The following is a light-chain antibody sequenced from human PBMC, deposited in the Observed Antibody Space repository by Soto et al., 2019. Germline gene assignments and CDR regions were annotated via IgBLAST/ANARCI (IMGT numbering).Light chain of an antibody. CDR1: QSVSSN. CDR2: GAS. V-gene: IGKV3-15*01. J-gene: IGKJ3*01. CDR3: QQYNNWPPPWFT. Sequence: EIVMTQSPATLSVSPGERATLSCRASQSVSSNLAWYQQKPGQAPRLLIYGASTRASGIPSRFSDSGSGTEFTLTISSLQSEDFAVYYCQQYNNWPPPWFTFDPGTKVDIK.